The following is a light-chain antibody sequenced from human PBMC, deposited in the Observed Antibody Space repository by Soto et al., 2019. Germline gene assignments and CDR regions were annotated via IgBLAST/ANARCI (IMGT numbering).Light chain of an antibody. J-gene: IGLJ1*01. CDR1: SSNIGAGYD. CDR3: QSYDSSLSGSRV. CDR2: GNS. Sequence: QSVLTQPPSVSRAPGQRVTISCTGSSSNIGAGYDVHWYQQLPGTAPKLLIYGNSNRPSGVPDRFSGSKSGTSASLAITGLQAEDEADYYSQSYDSSLSGSRVFGTGTKLTVL. V-gene: IGLV1-40*01.